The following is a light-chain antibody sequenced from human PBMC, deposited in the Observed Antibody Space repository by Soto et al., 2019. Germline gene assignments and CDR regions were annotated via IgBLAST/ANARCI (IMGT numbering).Light chain of an antibody. V-gene: IGLV1-47*01. CDR3: AAWDDSLSGVV. J-gene: IGLJ2*01. Sequence: QSVLTQPPSASGTPGQRVTISCSGSSSNIGSNYVYWYQQLPGTAPKLLIYRNNQRPSGVPDLFSGSKSGTSASLAISGLRSEDEADYYCAAWDDSLSGVVFGGGTMLTVL. CDR2: RNN. CDR1: SSNIGSNY.